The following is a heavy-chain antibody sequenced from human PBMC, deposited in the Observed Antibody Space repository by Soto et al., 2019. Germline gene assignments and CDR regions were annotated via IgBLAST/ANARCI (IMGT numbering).Heavy chain of an antibody. CDR3: ARMETFGSLNWFDP. V-gene: IGHV1-2*02. CDR2: INPNSGGT. CDR1: GYTFTGYY. J-gene: IGHJ5*02. D-gene: IGHD3-16*01. Sequence: ALVKVSCKASGYTFTGYYMHWVRQAPGQGLEWMGWINPNSGGTNYAQKFQGRVTMTRDTSISTAYMELSSLRSDDTAIYYCARMETFGSLNWFDPWGQGTLVTVSS.